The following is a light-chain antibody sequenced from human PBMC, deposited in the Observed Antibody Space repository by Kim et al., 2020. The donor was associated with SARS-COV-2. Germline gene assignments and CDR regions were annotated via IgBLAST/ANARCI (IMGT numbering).Light chain of an antibody. J-gene: IGLJ3*02. CDR3: QTWGTGIRV. CDR1: SGHSSYA. V-gene: IGLV4-69*01. Sequence: SVKLTCTLSSGHSSYAIAWHQQQPEKGPRYLMKLNSDGSHSKGDGIPDRFSGSSSGADRYLTISSLQSEDEADYYCQTWGTGIRVFGGGTQLTVL. CDR2: LNSDGSH.